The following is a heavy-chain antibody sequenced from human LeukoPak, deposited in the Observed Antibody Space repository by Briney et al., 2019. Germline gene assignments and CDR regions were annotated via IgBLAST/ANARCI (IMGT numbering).Heavy chain of an antibody. Sequence: PSETLSLTCTVSGGSISSSSYYWGWIRQPPGKGLEWIGSIYYSGSTFYNPSLKSRVTISVDRSKNQFSLKLSSVTAADTAVYYCARQIVVVPAAMVGWFDPWGQGTLVTVSS. CDR1: GGSISSSSYY. J-gene: IGHJ5*02. D-gene: IGHD2-2*01. CDR2: IYYSGST. V-gene: IGHV4-39*07. CDR3: ARQIVVVPAAMVGWFDP.